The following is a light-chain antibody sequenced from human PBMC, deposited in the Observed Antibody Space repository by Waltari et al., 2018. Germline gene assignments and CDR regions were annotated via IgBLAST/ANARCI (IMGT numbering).Light chain of an antibody. CDR1: QGISSY. J-gene: IGKJ4*01. Sequence: DIQLTLSPSFLSASVGDRVTITCRASQGISSYLTWFQQKPGKAPKLLIYAASTLQSGVPSRFSGSGSGTEFTLTISSLQPEDFATYYCHQVNTYPLTFGGGTKVEIK. CDR2: AAS. CDR3: HQVNTYPLT. V-gene: IGKV1-9*01.